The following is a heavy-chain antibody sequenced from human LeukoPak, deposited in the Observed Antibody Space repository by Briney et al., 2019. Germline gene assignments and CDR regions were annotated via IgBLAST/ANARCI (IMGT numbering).Heavy chain of an antibody. CDR2: IYYSGST. D-gene: IGHD4-23*01. J-gene: IGHJ4*02. CDR3: AREDYGGNSGFDY. Sequence: PSQTLSLTCTVSGGSISSGDYYWSWIRQPPGKGLEWIGYIYYSGSTYYNPSLKSRVTISVDTSKNQFSLKLSSVTAADTAVYYCAREDYGGNSGFDYWGQGTLVTVSS. V-gene: IGHV4-30-4*01. CDR1: GGSISSGDYY.